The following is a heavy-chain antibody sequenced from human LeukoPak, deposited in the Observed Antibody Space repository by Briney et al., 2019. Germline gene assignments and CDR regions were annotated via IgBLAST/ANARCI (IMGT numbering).Heavy chain of an antibody. Sequence: PGGSLRLSCAASKFSFSAYWMHWARQAPGKGLVWVSRINSDGSRTNYADSVKGRFTISRDNAKNTLYLQMNSLRAEDTAVYYCARVLTGSWDWFDPWGQGTLVTVSS. V-gene: IGHV3-74*01. J-gene: IGHJ5*02. CDR1: KFSFSAYW. CDR2: INSDGSRT. CDR3: ARVLTGSWDWFDP. D-gene: IGHD2-8*02.